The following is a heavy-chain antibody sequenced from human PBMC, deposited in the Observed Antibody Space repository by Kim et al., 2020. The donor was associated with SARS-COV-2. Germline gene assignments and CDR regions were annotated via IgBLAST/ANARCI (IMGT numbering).Heavy chain of an antibody. J-gene: IGHJ5*02. Sequence: SVKGRFTISRENAKNSLYLHMNSLGAGDTAVYYCARGYYGSGSYYGWFDPWGQGTLVTVSS. CDR3: ARGYYGSGSYYGWFDP. V-gene: IGHV3-13*01. D-gene: IGHD3-10*01.